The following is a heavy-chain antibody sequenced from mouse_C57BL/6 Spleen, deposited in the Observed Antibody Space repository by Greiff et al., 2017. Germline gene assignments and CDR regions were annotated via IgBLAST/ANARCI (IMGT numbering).Heavy chain of an antibody. CDR3: AKTITTVPYWYFDV. CDR2: INPNNGGT. V-gene: IGHV1-22*01. CDR1: GYTFTDYN. D-gene: IGHD1-1*01. Sequence: EVQLQQSGPELVKPGASVKMSCKASGYTFTDYNMHWVKQSHGKSLEWIGYINPNNGGTSYNQKFKGKATLTVNKSSSTAYMELRSLTSEDSAVYYCAKTITTVPYWYFDVWGTGTTVTVSS. J-gene: IGHJ1*03.